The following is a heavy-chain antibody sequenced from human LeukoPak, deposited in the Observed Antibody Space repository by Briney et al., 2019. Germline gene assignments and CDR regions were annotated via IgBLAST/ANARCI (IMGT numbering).Heavy chain of an antibody. CDR2: IVVGSGTT. CDR1: GITFSSFA. V-gene: IGHV1-58*01. CDR3: AADVIPGPKGFDP. Sequence: SVKVSCKTSGITFSSFAVQWVRQARGQRLERIGWIVVGSGTTKYAQKFQERVTITRDMSTSTAFMELRSLRFDDTAVYYCAADVIPGPKGFDPWGQGTLVTVSS. D-gene: IGHD2-21*01. J-gene: IGHJ5*02.